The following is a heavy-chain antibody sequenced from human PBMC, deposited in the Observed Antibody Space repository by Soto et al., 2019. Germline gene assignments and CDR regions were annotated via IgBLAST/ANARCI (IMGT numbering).Heavy chain of an antibody. V-gene: IGHV4-39*07. CDR3: ASLADPTRYSSSWYFDY. D-gene: IGHD6-13*01. CDR1: GGSISSSSYY. CDR2: IYYSGST. Sequence: SETLSLTCTVSGGSISSSSYYWGWIRQPPGKGLEWIGSIYYSGSTYYNPSLKSRVTISVDTSKNQFSLKLSSVTAADTAVYYCASLADPTRYSSSWYFDYWGQGTLVTVSS. J-gene: IGHJ4*02.